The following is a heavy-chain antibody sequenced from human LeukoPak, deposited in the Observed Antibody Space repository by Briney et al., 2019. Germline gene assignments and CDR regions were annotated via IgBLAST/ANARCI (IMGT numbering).Heavy chain of an antibody. D-gene: IGHD2-15*01. CDR2: ISYDGSNK. CDR3: ARGWGHIVVVVAATHFDY. CDR1: GFTFSSYA. Sequence: GGSLRLSCAASGFTFSSYAMHWVRQAPGKGLEWVAVISYDGSNKYYADSAKGRFTISRDNSKNTLYLQMNSLRAEDTAVYYCARGWGHIVVVVAATHFDYWGQGTLVTVSS. J-gene: IGHJ4*02. V-gene: IGHV3-30*04.